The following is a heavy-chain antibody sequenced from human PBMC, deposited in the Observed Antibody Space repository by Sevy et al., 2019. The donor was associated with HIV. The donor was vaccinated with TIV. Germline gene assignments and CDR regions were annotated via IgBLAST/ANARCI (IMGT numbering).Heavy chain of an antibody. D-gene: IGHD7-27*01. CDR1: GFTFSDYA. CDR3: AKGDGALTGIDP. CDR2: MSYDGSNQ. V-gene: IGHV3-30*18. J-gene: IGHJ5*02. Sequence: GGALRLSCAASGFTFSDYAMHWVRLARGKGLEGVALMSYDGSNQYYADSVKGRFTISRDNSKNTLYLQMNSLKVEDTAVYYCAKGDGALTGIDPWGQGTLVTVSS.